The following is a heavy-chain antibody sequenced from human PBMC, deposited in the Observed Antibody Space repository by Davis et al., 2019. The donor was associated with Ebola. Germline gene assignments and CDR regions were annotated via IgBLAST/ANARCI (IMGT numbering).Heavy chain of an antibody. CDR2: YSGGST. Sequence: YSGGSTYYADSVKGRFTISRDNSKNTLYLQMNSLRAEDTAVYYCARGPTIYGDFYFDYWGQGTLVTVSS. CDR3: ARGPTIYGDFYFDY. V-gene: IGHV3-66*01. J-gene: IGHJ4*02. D-gene: IGHD4-17*01.